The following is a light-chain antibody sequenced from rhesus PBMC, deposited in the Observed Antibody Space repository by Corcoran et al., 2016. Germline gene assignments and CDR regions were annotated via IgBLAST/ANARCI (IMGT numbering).Light chain of an antibody. V-gene: IGKV3-10*01. CDR2: GAS. Sequence: QVILTQSPATLSLSPGERATLSCRASQSVSSYLAWYQQKPGQPPRLLIYGASSRATGIPDRFSGSGSWTDFTLTISSLEPEDVGVYHCYQHSSGYSFGQGTKVEIK. J-gene: IGKJ2*01. CDR1: QSVSSY. CDR3: YQHSSGYS.